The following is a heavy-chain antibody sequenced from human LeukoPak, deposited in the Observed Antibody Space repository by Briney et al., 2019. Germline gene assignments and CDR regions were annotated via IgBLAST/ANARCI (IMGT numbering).Heavy chain of an antibody. CDR1: GGSISSYY. D-gene: IGHD3-9*01. Sequence: SETLSLTCSVSGGSISSYYLSWIRQPPGKGLEWIGNIYYSGSTNHNPALKGRVTISVDTSKNQFSLILSSVTAADTAVYYCARLKGILTGYGYYYYMDVWGKGTTVTIFS. J-gene: IGHJ6*03. CDR3: ARLKGILTGYGYYYYMDV. CDR2: IYYSGST. V-gene: IGHV4-59*01.